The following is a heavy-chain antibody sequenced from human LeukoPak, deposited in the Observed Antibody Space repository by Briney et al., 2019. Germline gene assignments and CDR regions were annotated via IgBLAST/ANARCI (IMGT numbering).Heavy chain of an antibody. CDR2: IIPILGIA. J-gene: IGHJ4*02. V-gene: IGHV1-69*04. D-gene: IGHD6-19*01. CDR1: GGTFSSYA. CDR3: ARDRLEGSGRLVDY. Sequence: SVKVSCKASGGTFSSYAISWVRQAPGRGLEWMGRIIPILGIANYAQKFQGRVTITADKSTSTAYMELSSLRSEDTAVYYCARDRLEGSGRLVDYWGQGTLVTVSS.